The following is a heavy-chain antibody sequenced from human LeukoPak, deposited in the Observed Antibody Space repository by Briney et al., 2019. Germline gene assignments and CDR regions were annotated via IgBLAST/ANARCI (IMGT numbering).Heavy chain of an antibody. CDR1: GGSISTSGYY. D-gene: IGHD2-8*02. J-gene: IGHJ4*02. CDR3: ARSLGYCTGATCYSFDS. CDR2: IYYSGTT. V-gene: IGHV4-39*01. Sequence: PSETLSLACTVSGGSISTSGYYWGWIRQPPGKGLEWIGIIYYSGTTYYNQSLKSRVTISVDTSKNQFSLTVNSVTAADTAVYYCARSLGYCTGATCYSFDSWGQGTLVTVSS.